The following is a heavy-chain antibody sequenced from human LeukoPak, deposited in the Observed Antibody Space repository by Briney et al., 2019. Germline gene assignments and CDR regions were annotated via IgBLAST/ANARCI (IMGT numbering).Heavy chain of an antibody. CDR2: IIPIFGTA. Sequence: EASVKVSCKASGGTFTSYAISWVRQAPGQGLEWMGGIIPIFGTANYAQKFQGRVTITADESTSTAYMELSSLRSEDTAVYYCARDQGYRYGYGDFDYWGQGTLVTVSS. D-gene: IGHD5-18*01. CDR3: ARDQGYRYGYGDFDY. V-gene: IGHV1-69*13. CDR1: GGTFTSYA. J-gene: IGHJ4*02.